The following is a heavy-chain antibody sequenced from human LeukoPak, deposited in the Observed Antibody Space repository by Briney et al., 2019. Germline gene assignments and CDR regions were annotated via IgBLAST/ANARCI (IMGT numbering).Heavy chain of an antibody. D-gene: IGHD3-3*01. Sequence: SETLPLTCTVSGGSISSGSYYWSWIRQPAGKGLEWIGRIYTSGSTNYNPSLKSRVTISVDTSKNQFSLKLSSVTAADTAVYYCARADYDFWSGYSWGQGTLVTVSS. CDR3: ARADYDFWSGYS. V-gene: IGHV4-61*02. J-gene: IGHJ5*02. CDR1: GGSISSGSYY. CDR2: IYTSGST.